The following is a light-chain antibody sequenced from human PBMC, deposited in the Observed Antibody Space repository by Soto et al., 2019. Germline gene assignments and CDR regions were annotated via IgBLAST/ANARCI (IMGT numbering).Light chain of an antibody. CDR3: CSYAGSSTPLI. CDR2: EVS. Sequence: QSALTQPASVSGSPGQSITISCTGTSSDVGSYNLVSWYQQHPGTAPKLMIYEVSKRPSGVSNRFSGSKSGNTASLTISGLRAEDEADYYCCSYAGSSTPLIFGTGTKLTVL. J-gene: IGLJ1*01. CDR1: SSDVGSYNL. V-gene: IGLV2-23*02.